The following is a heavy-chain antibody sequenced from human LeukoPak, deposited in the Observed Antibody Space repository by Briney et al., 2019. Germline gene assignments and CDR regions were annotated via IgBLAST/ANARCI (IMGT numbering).Heavy chain of an antibody. CDR2: TYHSGST. V-gene: IGHV4-4*02. J-gene: IGHJ3*02. Sequence: SGTLSLTCAVSGGSISSSNWWSWVRQPPGKGLEWIGETYHSGSTNYNPSLKSRVTISVDKSKNQFSLKLSSVTAADTAVYYCARGGYCSSTSCSFDIWGQGTMVTVPS. CDR3: ARGGYCSSTSCSFDI. CDR1: GGSISSSNW. D-gene: IGHD2-2*01.